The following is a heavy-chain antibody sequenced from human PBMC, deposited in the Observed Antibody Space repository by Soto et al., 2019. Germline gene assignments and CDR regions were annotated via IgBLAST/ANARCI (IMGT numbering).Heavy chain of an antibody. CDR2: FILAFCTP. CDR3: GRYCTNTKLRGNYYRVL. D-gene: IGHD2-8*01. J-gene: IGHJ4*02. CDR1: GASFTNYA. Sequence: QVLLVQSGAEMKQPGSSVSVSCKVSGASFTNYAFTWVRQAPGQCPEWLGGFILAFCTPHYSQRSQGRLTITADESLITVYMVLGSLRLDYTAVYYCGRYCTNTKLRGNYYRVLWCQGTLRTVSS. V-gene: IGHV1-69*01.